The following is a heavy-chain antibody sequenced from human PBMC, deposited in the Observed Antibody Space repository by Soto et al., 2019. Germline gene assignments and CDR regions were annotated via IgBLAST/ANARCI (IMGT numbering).Heavy chain of an antibody. Sequence: EVQLVESGGDLVQPGGSLRLSCAASGLIFSNLWMTWVRQAPGKGLEWVANIALDSTTRVYVDSVKGRFTISRDNARNSLYLQMSSLRVEDTAVDYCATIKPGGYDYFDSWGQGTQVTVSS. D-gene: IGHD2-8*02. CDR2: IALDSTTR. J-gene: IGHJ4*02. CDR1: GLIFSNLW. V-gene: IGHV3-7*01. CDR3: ATIKPGGYDYFDS.